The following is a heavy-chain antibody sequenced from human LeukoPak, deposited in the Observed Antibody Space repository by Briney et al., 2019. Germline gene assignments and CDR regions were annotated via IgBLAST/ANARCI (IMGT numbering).Heavy chain of an antibody. Sequence: GRSLRLSCAASGFTFSSYGMHWVRQAPGRGLEWVALISYDGSNKYYADSVKGRFTICRDNSKNTLYLQMNSLRAEDTAVYYCAKETYLSLDYWGQGTLVTVSS. CDR3: AKETYLSLDY. CDR2: ISYDGSNK. CDR1: GFTFSSYG. V-gene: IGHV3-30*18. D-gene: IGHD2/OR15-2a*01. J-gene: IGHJ4*02.